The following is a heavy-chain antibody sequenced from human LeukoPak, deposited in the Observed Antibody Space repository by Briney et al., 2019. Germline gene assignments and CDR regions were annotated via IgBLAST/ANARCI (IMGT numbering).Heavy chain of an antibody. J-gene: IGHJ4*02. V-gene: IGHV1-69*13. CDR3: ARGAPYYYDSSGYLRDY. CDR2: IIPIFGTA. D-gene: IGHD3-22*01. Sequence: RASVKVSCTASGGTFSSYAISWVRQAPGQGLEWMGGIIPIFGTANYAQKFQGRVTITADESTSTAYMELSSLRSEDTAVYYCARGAPYYYDSSGYLRDYWGQGTLVTVSS. CDR1: GGTFSSYA.